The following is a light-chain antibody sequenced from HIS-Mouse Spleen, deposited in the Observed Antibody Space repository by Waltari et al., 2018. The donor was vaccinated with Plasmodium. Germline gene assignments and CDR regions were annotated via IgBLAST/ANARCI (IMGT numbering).Light chain of an antibody. CDR3: CSYAGSSTYV. J-gene: IGLJ1*01. Sequence: QSVLTQPPSVSGAPGQRVTISCTGSSSTIGDGYDVHWYQQLPGTAPKLMIYEGSKRPSGVSNRFSGSKSGNTASLTISGLQAEDEADYYCCSYAGSSTYVFGTGTKVTVL. V-gene: IGLV1-40*01. CDR2: EGS. CDR1: SSTIGDGYD.